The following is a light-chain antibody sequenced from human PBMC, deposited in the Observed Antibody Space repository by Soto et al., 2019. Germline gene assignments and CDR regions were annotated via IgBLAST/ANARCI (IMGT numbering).Light chain of an antibody. J-gene: IGLJ1*01. Sequence: QSALTQPRSVSGSPGQSVTISCTGTSSDVGAYNYVSWYQQYPGKAPKLMIYDVTKRPSGLPDRFPGSKSGNTASLTISGLQAEDEADYYCCSYAGSYTLYVFGTGTKVTVL. CDR3: CSYAGSYTLYV. CDR1: SSDVGAYNY. V-gene: IGLV2-11*01. CDR2: DVT.